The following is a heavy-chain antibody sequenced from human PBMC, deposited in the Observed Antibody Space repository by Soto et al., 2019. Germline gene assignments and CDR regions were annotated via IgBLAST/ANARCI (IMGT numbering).Heavy chain of an antibody. V-gene: IGHV1-18*01. CDR3: ARDLGVYDFLSGIGGYYYSYMDG. CDR1: GYTFTSYG. Sequence: ASVKVSCTASGYTFTSYGISWARQAPGQGLEWMGWISAYNGNTNYAQKLQGRVTMTTDTSTSTAYMEMRSLRSDDTAVSYCARDLGVYDFLSGIGGYYYSYMDGWGKGTTVTVSS. CDR2: ISAYNGNT. D-gene: IGHD3-3*01. J-gene: IGHJ6*03.